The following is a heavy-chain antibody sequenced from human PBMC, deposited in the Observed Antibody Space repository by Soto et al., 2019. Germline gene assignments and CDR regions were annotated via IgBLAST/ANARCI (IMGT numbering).Heavy chain of an antibody. Sequence: PGGSLRLSCAVSGFTFGDSYMSWIRQAPGKGLEWLSYMSPGSRYPAYADSVKGRFTVSRDNAKRSLFLQMTSLTAEDTAIYYCVRGGGGGLFDPWGQGTMVTVS. J-gene: IGHJ5*02. CDR1: GFTFGDSY. V-gene: IGHV3-11*06. D-gene: IGHD2-15*01. CDR2: MSPGSRYP. CDR3: VRGGGGGLFDP.